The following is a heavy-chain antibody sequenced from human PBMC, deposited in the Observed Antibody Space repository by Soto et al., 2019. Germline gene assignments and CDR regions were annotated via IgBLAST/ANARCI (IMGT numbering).Heavy chain of an antibody. CDR3: ASYCSSTSCSPLRYYYGMDV. V-gene: IGHV1-8*01. J-gene: IGHJ6*02. CDR2: MNPNSGNT. D-gene: IGHD2-2*01. Sequence: ASVKVSCKASGYTFTSYDINWVRQATGQGLEWMGWMNPNSGNTGYAQKFQGRVTMTRNTSISTAYMELSNLRSEDTAVYYCASYCSSTSCSPLRYYYGMDVWGQGTTVTVSS. CDR1: GYTFTSYD.